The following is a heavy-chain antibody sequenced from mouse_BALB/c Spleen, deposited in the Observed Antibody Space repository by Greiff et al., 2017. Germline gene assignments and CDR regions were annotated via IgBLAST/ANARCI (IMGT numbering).Heavy chain of an antibody. J-gene: IGHJ2*01. V-gene: IGHV1-4*02. D-gene: IGHD2-2*01. CDR1: GYTFTSYT. CDR2: INPSSGYT. CDR3: ENFYYGYDY. Sequence: VQLQQSAAELARPGASVKMSCKASGYTFTSYTMHWVKQRPGQGLEWIGYINPSSGYTEYNQKFKDKTTLTADKSSSTAYMQLSSLTSEDSAVYYCENFYYGYDYWGKGTTRTVSS.